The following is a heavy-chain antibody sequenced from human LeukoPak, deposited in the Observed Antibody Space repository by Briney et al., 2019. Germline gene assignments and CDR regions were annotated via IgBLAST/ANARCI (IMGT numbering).Heavy chain of an antibody. CDR2: IKQDGSEK. D-gene: IGHD4-17*01. CDR3: ARDPIFRGYGDYYFDY. CDR1: GFTFNSNW. J-gene: IGHJ4*02. V-gene: IGHV3-7*03. Sequence: SGGSLRLSCAASGFTFNSNWMSWLPQAPGKGLEWLANIKQDGSEKYYVDSVKGRFTISRYNAKTSLHLQMNSLRAEDTAVYYCARDPIFRGYGDYYFDYWGQGTLVTVSS.